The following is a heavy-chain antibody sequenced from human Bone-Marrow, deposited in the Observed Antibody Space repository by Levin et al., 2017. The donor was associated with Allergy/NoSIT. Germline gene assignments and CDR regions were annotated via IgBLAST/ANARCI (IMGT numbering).Heavy chain of an antibody. CDR3: ARAPRIVGATWTRYFDL. CDR2: INHSGST. CDR1: GGSFSGYY. J-gene: IGHJ2*01. Sequence: GSLRLSCAVYGGSFSGYYWSWIRQPPGKGLEWIGEINHSGSTNYNPSLKSRVTISVDTSKNQFSLKLSSVTAADTAVYYCARAPRIVGATWTRYFDLWGRGTLVTVSS. D-gene: IGHD1-26*01. V-gene: IGHV4-34*01.